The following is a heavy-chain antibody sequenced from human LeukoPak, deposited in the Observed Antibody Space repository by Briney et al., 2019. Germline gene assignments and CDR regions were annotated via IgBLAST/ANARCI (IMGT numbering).Heavy chain of an antibody. Sequence: ASVKVSCKASGYTFTSYGISWVRQAPGQGLEWMGWISAYNGNTNYAQKFQGRVTITTDESTSTAYMELSSLRSEDTAVYYCARAGYSSPVVYWGQGTLVTVSS. CDR2: ISAYNGNT. CDR1: GYTFTSYG. CDR3: ARAGYSSPVVY. J-gene: IGHJ4*02. V-gene: IGHV1-18*01. D-gene: IGHD6-13*01.